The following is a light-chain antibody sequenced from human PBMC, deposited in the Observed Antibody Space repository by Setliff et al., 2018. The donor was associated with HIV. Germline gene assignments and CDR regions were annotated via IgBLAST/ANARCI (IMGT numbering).Light chain of an antibody. J-gene: IGLJ1*01. CDR3: GTWDSSLSPGYV. Sequence: QSELTQPPSVSAAPGQKVTISCSGSNSNIGNNYVSWYQQIPGTAPKLLIYDNNKRPSGIPDRFSGSKSGTSATLGITGLQTGDEADYYCGTWDSSLSPGYVFGTGTKVTVL. CDR2: DNN. CDR1: NSNIGNNY. V-gene: IGLV1-51*01.